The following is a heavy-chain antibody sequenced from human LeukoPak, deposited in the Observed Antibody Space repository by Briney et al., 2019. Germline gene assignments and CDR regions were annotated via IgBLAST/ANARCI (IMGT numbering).Heavy chain of an antibody. D-gene: IGHD6-13*01. CDR2: IIPRGGST. CDR3: ARATKQQLLRLDY. J-gene: IGHJ4*02. V-gene: IGHV1-46*01. Sequence: ASGRVSRKGSGYTFTSYKMHGGREAPGQGREWVGIIIPRGGSTTYAQKSQARLTMTRDTSTSTVYLELRRLRSDDTAVYYCARATKQQLLRLDYWGQGTLVTVSS. CDR1: GYTFTSYK.